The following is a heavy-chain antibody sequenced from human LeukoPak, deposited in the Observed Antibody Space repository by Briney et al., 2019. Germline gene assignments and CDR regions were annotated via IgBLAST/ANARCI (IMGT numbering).Heavy chain of an antibody. CDR3: ARTYGSGSYYLNWFDP. D-gene: IGHD3-10*01. J-gene: IGHJ5*02. CDR1: GGSISSYY. CDR2: IYTSGST. V-gene: IGHV4-4*07. Sequence: PETLSLTCTVSGGSISSYYWSWIRQPAGKGLEWIGRIYTSGSTNYNPSLKSRVTMSVDTSKNQFSLKLSSVTAADTAVYYCARTYGSGSYYLNWFDPWGQGTLVTVSS.